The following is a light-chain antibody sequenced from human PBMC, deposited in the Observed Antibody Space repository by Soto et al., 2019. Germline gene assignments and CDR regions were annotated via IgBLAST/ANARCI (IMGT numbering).Light chain of an antibody. CDR2: GAS. J-gene: IGKJ5*01. CDR3: QQYGSSPIT. V-gene: IGKV3-20*01. Sequence: ETVLTQSPGTLSLSPGERATLSCRASQSVSSNYLAWYQKKAGQSPRLLIYGASSRATGVPDRFSGSGSGTDFTLTISRLEPEDFAVYFCQQYGSSPITFGQGTRVEIK. CDR1: QSVSSNY.